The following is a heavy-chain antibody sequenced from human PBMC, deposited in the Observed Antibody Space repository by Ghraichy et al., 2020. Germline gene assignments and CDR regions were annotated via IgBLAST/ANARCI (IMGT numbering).Heavy chain of an antibody. D-gene: IGHD4-11*01. Sequence: SETLSLTCTVSGGSISSYYWSWIRQPPGKGLEWIGYIYYSGSTNYNPSLKSRVTISVDTSKNQFSLKLSSVTAADTAVYYCAREADYSTYGMDVWGQGTTVTVSS. CDR2: IYYSGST. J-gene: IGHJ6*02. V-gene: IGHV4-59*01. CDR3: AREADYSTYGMDV. CDR1: GGSISSYY.